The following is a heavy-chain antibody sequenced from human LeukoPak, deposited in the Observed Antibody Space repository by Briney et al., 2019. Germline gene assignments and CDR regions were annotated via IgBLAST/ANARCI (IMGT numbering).Heavy chain of an antibody. D-gene: IGHD2-2*01. CDR1: GFTFSGSA. Sequence: PGGSLKLSCAASGFTFSGSAMHWVRQASGKGLEWVGRIRSKANSYATAYAASVKGRFTISRDDSKNTAYLQMNSLKTEDTAVYYCRVVPAATLVTTGYMDVWGKGTTVTVSS. J-gene: IGHJ6*03. V-gene: IGHV3-73*01. CDR3: RVVPAATLVTTGYMDV. CDR2: IRSKANSYAT.